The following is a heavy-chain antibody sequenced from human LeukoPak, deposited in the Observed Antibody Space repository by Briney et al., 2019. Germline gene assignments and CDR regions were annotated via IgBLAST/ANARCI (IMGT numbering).Heavy chain of an antibody. CDR2: ISSSGSTI. Sequence: PGGSLRLSCAASGFTFSDYYMSWIRQAPGKGLEWVSYISSSGSTIYYADSVKGRFTISRDNAKNSLYLQMNSLRAEDTAVYYCARLKLELLYTYYYYMDVWGKGTTVTVSS. CDR1: GFTFSDYY. V-gene: IGHV3-11*04. CDR3: ARLKLELLYTYYYYMDV. J-gene: IGHJ6*03. D-gene: IGHD1-7*01.